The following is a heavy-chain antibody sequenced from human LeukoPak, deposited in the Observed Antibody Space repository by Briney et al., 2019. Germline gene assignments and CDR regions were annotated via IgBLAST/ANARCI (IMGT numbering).Heavy chain of an antibody. J-gene: IGHJ4*02. CDR3: ARERRRWSFPATSITMVRGVIKHFDY. V-gene: IGHV1-2*02. D-gene: IGHD3-10*01. CDR2: INPNSGGT. Sequence: ASVKVSCKASGYTFTGYYMHWVRQAPGQGLEWMGWINPNSGGTNYAQKFQGRVTMTRDTSISTAYMELSRLRSDDTAVYYCARERRRWSFPATSITMVRGVIKHFDYWGQGTLVTVSS. CDR1: GYTFTGYY.